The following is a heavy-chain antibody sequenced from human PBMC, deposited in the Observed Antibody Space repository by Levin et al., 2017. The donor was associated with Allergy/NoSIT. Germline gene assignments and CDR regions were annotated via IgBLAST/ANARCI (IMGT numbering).Heavy chain of an antibody. V-gene: IGHV3-30*18. J-gene: IGHJ3*01. CDR2: RVFDGNDQ. CDR1: GFQFSLYG. Sequence: QSGGSLRLSCAASGFQFSLYGMHWVRQAPGKGLEWVALRVFDGNDQYYADSVKGRFTISRDNSKNTLYLQMSSLRENDTAIYYCAKRGYCSGNTCQSHDAIDVWGQGTLVMVSS. D-gene: IGHD2-15*01. CDR3: AKRGYCSGNTCQSHDAIDV.